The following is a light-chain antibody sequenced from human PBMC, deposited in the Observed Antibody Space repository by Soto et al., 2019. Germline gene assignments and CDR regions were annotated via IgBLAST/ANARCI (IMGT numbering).Light chain of an antibody. Sequence: DIQMTQSPSTLSASVGDRVTITCRASQSISSWLAWYQQKPGKAPKLLIYDASSLESGVPSRFSGSGSGTEFTLLISSLQPDDFATYYCQQYTNYPWTFGQGTKVDIK. V-gene: IGKV1-5*01. CDR2: DAS. CDR1: QSISSW. J-gene: IGKJ1*01. CDR3: QQYTNYPWT.